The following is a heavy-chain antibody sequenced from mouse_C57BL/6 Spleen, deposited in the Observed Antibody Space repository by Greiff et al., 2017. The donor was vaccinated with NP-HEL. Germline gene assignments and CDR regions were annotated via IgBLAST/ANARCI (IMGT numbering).Heavy chain of an antibody. D-gene: IGHD2-3*01. V-gene: IGHV1-72*01. CDR3: AREGDGYLYAMDY. J-gene: IGHJ4*01. Sequence: QVQLKQPGAELVKPGASVKLSCKASGYTFTSYWMHWVKQRPGRGLEWIGRIDPNSGGTKYNEKFKSKATLTVDKPSSTAYMQLSSLTSEDSAVYYCAREGDGYLYAMDYWGQGTSVTVSS. CDR2: IDPNSGGT. CDR1: GYTFTSYW.